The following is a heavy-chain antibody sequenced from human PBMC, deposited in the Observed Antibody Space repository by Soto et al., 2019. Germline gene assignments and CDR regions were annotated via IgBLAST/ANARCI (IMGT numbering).Heavy chain of an antibody. CDR2: ISGSGGST. V-gene: IGHV3-23*01. J-gene: IGHJ3*02. D-gene: IGHD3-10*01. CDR3: AKVVDGSGSYLKRPARSEDAFDI. Sequence: GGSLRLSCAASGFTFSSYAMSWVRQAPGKGLEWVSAISGSGGSTYYADSVKGRFTISRDNSKNTLYLQLNSLRAEDTAVYYCAKVVDGSGSYLKRPARSEDAFDIWGQGTMVTVSS. CDR1: GFTFSSYA.